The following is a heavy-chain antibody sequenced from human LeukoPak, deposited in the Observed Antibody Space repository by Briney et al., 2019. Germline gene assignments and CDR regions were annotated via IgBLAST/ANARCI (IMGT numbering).Heavy chain of an antibody. Sequence: SQTLSLTCTVSGGSISSGSYEWSWIRQPAGKGLEWIGRIYTSGSTNYNPSLNSRVTISVDTSKNQSSLTLSSVTAADTDVYYCVRYEPRHAFDIWGQGTMVTVSS. CDR2: IYTSGST. CDR3: VRYEPRHAFDI. J-gene: IGHJ3*02. CDR1: GGSISSGSYE. D-gene: IGHD3-3*01. V-gene: IGHV4-61*02.